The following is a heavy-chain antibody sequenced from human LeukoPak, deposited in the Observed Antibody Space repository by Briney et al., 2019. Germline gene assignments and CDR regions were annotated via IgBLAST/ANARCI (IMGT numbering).Heavy chain of an antibody. Sequence: PSETLSLTCTVSGDSINNNVYYWGWIRQPPGKGLEWIAIISYSGTTYYNPSLKTRATISIGTSKNKFSLKVNSVTAADTAMYYCARDRGLWLGEARDAFDIWGQGTMVTVFS. J-gene: IGHJ3*02. CDR1: GDSINNNVYY. CDR2: ISYSGTT. CDR3: ARDRGLWLGEARDAFDI. V-gene: IGHV4-39*07. D-gene: IGHD3-10*01.